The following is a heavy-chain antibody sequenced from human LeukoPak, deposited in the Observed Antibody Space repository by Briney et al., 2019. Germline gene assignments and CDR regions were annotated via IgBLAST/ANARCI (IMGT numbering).Heavy chain of an antibody. Sequence: PSETLSLTWAVSGYSISSGYYWGWIRQPPGKGLEWIGSIYHSGSTYYNPSLKSRVTISVDTSKNQFSLKLSSVTAADTAVYYCARIAAAGRSYYYYYMDVWGKGTTVTVSS. J-gene: IGHJ6*03. CDR1: GYSISSGYY. D-gene: IGHD6-13*01. CDR3: ARIAAAGRSYYYYYMDV. CDR2: IYHSGST. V-gene: IGHV4-38-2*01.